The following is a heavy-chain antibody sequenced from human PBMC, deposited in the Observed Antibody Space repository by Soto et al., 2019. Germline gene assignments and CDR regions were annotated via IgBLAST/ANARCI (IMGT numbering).Heavy chain of an antibody. V-gene: IGHV4-34*01. CDR3: ARRRGRQQLVQRFYNGMDV. J-gene: IGHJ6*02. CDR2: INHSGST. CDR1: RGSIGGSS. Sequence: PWKNPDLTCAVYRGSIGGSSCTWIRQPPGKRMEWIGEINHSGSTNYNASLKSRVTISGDTSKNQFSLKLSSVSAADTAVYFCARRRGRQQLVQRFYNGMDVWGQGTTVTVS. D-gene: IGHD6-13*01.